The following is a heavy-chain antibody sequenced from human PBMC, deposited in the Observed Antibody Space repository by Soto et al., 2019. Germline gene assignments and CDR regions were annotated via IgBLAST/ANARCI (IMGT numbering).Heavy chain of an antibody. CDR2: ISAYNGNT. Sequence: QVQLVQSGAEVKKPGASVKVSCKASGYTFTSYGISWVRQAPGQGLEWIGWISAYNGNTNYAQKLQGRVTMTTDTSTSTAYMELRSLRSDDTAVYYCARLTYCGGDCYWGDAFDIWGQGTMVTVSS. CDR3: ARLTYCGGDCYWGDAFDI. CDR1: GYTFTSYG. J-gene: IGHJ3*02. D-gene: IGHD2-21*02. V-gene: IGHV1-18*04.